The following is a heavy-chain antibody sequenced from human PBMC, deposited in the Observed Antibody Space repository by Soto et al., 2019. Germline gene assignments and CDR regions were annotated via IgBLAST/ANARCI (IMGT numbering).Heavy chain of an antibody. CDR2: ISGSSGTK. D-gene: IGHD5-18*01. Sequence: EVQLVESGGGLVQPGGSLRLSCAASGFTFSSYSMNWARQAPGKGLEWVSYISGSSGTKYYADSVKGRFTISRDNAKNSLYLQMNSLSDEDTAVYYCARPIRGFSYVVDSWGQGTLVTVSS. CDR1: GFTFSSYS. J-gene: IGHJ4*02. CDR3: ARPIRGFSYVVDS. V-gene: IGHV3-48*02.